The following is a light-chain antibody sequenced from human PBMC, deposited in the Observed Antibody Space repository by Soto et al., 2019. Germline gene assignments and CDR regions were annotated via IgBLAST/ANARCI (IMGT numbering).Light chain of an antibody. J-gene: IGLJ1*01. V-gene: IGLV2-14*01. CDR1: SSDVSGYNF. CDR3: SSYTSTLTYA. CDR2: EVT. Sequence: QSVLTQPASVSGSPGQSITISCTGTSSDVSGYNFVSWYQQHPGKAPKLIIFEVTGRPSGVSNRFSGSKSGNTASLTISGLQAEDEADYYCSSYTSTLTYAFGTGTKLTVL.